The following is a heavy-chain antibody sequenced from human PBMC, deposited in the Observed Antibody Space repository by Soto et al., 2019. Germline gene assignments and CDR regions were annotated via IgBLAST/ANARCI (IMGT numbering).Heavy chain of an antibody. CDR1: GGSISSSSYY. CDR2: IYYSGST. J-gene: IGHJ5*02. CDR3: ARHNRSGDSSGYQSP. Sequence: PSETLSVTCTVAGGSISSSSYYWGWIRQPPGKGLEWIGSIYYSGSTYYNPSLKSRVTISVDTSKNQFSLKLSSVTAADTAVYYCARHNRSGDSSGYQSPWGQGTLVTVSS. D-gene: IGHD3-22*01. V-gene: IGHV4-39*01.